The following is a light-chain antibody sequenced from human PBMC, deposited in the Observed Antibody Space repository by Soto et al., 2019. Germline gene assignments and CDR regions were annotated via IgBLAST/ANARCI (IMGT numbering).Light chain of an antibody. CDR1: SRDVGAYDY. J-gene: IGLJ1*01. CDR3: SSFTSDRIYV. CDR2: YVD. Sequence: QSVLTQPASVSGSPGQSITISCTGTSRDVGAYDYVSWYLQYPDKAPQLLIYYVDHRPSGVSSRFSGSKSGNTASLTISGLQPEDEADYYCSSFTSDRIYVFGPGTKLTVL. V-gene: IGLV2-14*03.